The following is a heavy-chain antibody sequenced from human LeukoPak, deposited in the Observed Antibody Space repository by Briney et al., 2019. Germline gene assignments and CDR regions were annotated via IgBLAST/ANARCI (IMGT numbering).Heavy chain of an antibody. CDR2: ISSSSSYI. V-gene: IGHV3-21*01. CDR1: GFTFSSYS. D-gene: IGHD3-16*02. Sequence: GGSLRLSCAASGFTFSSYSMNWVRQAPGKGLEWVSSISSSSSYIYYADSVKGRFTISRDNAKNSLYLQINSLRAEDTAVYYCASSNFVWGSYRHGENFDYWGQGTLVTVSS. J-gene: IGHJ4*02. CDR3: ASSNFVWGSYRHGENFDY.